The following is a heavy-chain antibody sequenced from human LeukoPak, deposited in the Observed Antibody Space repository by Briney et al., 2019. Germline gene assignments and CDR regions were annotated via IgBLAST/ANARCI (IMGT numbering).Heavy chain of an antibody. CDR1: GFTFSSYS. Sequence: GXSLRLSCAASGFTFSSYSMNWVRQAPGKGLEWVSYISSSSSTIYYADSVKGRFTISRDNAKNSLYLQMNSLRDEDTAVYYCAREGGGYIVVVPAAPFDYWGQGTLVTVSS. CDR2: ISSSSSTI. D-gene: IGHD2-2*01. J-gene: IGHJ4*02. CDR3: AREGGGYIVVVPAAPFDY. V-gene: IGHV3-48*02.